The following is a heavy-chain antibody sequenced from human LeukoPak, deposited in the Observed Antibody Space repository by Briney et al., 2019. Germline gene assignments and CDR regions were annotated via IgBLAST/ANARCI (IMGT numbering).Heavy chain of an antibody. V-gene: IGHV3-23*01. CDR3: AKDFHKLFYYYGMDV. Sequence: GGSLRLSCAASGFTFSSYAMSWVRQAPGKGLEWVSAISGSGGSTYYADSVKGRFTISRDNSKNTLYLQMNSLRAEDTAVYYCAKDFHKLFYYYGMDVWGQGTTVTVSS. J-gene: IGHJ6*02. CDR2: ISGSGGST. CDR1: GFTFSSYA. D-gene: IGHD2-15*01.